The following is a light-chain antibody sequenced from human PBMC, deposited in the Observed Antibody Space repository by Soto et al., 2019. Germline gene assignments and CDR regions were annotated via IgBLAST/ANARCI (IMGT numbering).Light chain of an antibody. CDR2: GNN. V-gene: IGLV1-40*01. Sequence: QSVLTQPPSVSGAPGQRVTISCTGSSSNIGAGYDVHWYQHLPGTAPKLLVHGNNDRPSGVPDRFSASKSDTSASLAITGLPVEDEADYYCQSFDSRLSGWVFGGGTKLTVL. J-gene: IGLJ2*01. CDR1: SSNIGAGYD. CDR3: QSFDSRLSGWV.